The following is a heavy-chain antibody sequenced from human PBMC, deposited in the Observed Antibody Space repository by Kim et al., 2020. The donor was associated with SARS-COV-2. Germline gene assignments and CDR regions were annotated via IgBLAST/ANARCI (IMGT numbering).Heavy chain of an antibody. CDR3: TRSFEGDFDY. D-gene: IGHD3-16*01. V-gene: IGHV3-74*03. Sequence: GGSLRLSCAASGFTFSNFWMHWARQAPGKGLMWVSHTDFDGSRVTYADSVKGRFTISRDNAKNTLYLQMNSLRGEDTAVYYCTRSFEGDFDYWGQGTLVT. CDR1: GFTFSNFW. J-gene: IGHJ4*02. CDR2: TDFDGSRV.